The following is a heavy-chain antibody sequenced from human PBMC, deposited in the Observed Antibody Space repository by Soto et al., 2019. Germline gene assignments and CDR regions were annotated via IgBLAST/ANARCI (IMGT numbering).Heavy chain of an antibody. Sequence: QVQLVQSGAEVKKPGSSVKVSCKASGGTFSSYAISWVRQAPGQGLEWMGGIIPIFGTANYAQKFQGRVTITADESTSTAYMELSSLRSEDTAVYYCASGEDIVLVPAVYGMDVWGQGTTVTVSS. CDR2: IIPIFGTA. CDR1: GGTFSSYA. J-gene: IGHJ6*02. V-gene: IGHV1-69*12. CDR3: ASGEDIVLVPAVYGMDV. D-gene: IGHD2-2*01.